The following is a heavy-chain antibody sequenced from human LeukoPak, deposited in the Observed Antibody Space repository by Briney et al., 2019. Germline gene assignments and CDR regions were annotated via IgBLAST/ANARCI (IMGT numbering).Heavy chain of an antibody. D-gene: IGHD3-16*01. V-gene: IGHV3-9*01. Sequence: GGSLRLSCAASGFTFDDYAMHWVRQAPGKGLEWVSGISWNSGSIGYADSVKGRFTISRDNAKNSLYLQMNSLRAEDTALYYCAKESDGGRLGYWGQGTLVTVSS. CDR2: ISWNSGSI. CDR3: AKESDGGRLGY. J-gene: IGHJ4*02. CDR1: GFTFDDYA.